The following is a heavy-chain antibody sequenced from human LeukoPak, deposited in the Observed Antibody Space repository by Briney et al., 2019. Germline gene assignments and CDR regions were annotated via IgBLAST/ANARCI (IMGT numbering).Heavy chain of an antibody. Sequence: SETLSLTCAVYGGSFSGYYWSWIRQPPGKGLEWIGEINHSGSTNYNPSLKSRVTIPVDTSKNQFSLKLSSVTAADTAVYYCARGRGSSWDYYFDYWGQGTLVTVSS. CDR2: INHSGST. D-gene: IGHD6-13*01. V-gene: IGHV4-34*01. CDR1: GGSFSGYY. J-gene: IGHJ4*02. CDR3: ARGRGSSWDYYFDY.